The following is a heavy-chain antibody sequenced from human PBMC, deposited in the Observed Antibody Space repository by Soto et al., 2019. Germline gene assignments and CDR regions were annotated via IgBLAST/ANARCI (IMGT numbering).Heavy chain of an antibody. CDR2: IGVGGGDR. D-gene: IGHD3-10*01. CDR3: ARVRFGELV. CDR1: GFTFSSYA. Sequence: EVQLLESEGGLVQPGGSLRLSCAASGFTFSSYAMSWVRQAPGKGLEWVSIIGVGGGDRYYPEPVKGRFTISRDNSRDTLYLEMNSLRDEDTAVYYCARVRFGELVWGQGTLVTVSS. V-gene: IGHV3-23*01. J-gene: IGHJ4*02.